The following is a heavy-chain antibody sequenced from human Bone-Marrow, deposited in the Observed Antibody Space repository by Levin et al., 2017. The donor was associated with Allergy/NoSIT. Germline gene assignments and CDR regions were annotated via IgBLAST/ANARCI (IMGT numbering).Heavy chain of an antibody. V-gene: IGHV3-23*01. CDR3: RIPHSSGYWARAFDI. D-gene: IGHD3-22*01. CDR1: GFTFSSYA. CDR2: ISGSGGST. J-gene: IGHJ3*02. Sequence: GGSLRLSCAASGFTFSSYAMSWVRQAPGKGLEWVSAISGSGGSTYYADSVKGRFTISRDNSKNTLYLQMNSLRAEDTAVYYCRIPHSSGYWARAFDIWGQGTMVTVSS.